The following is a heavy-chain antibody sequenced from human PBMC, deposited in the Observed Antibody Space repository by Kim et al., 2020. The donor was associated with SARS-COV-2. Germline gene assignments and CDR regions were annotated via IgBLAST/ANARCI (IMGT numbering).Heavy chain of an antibody. Sequence: PSLKSAVTIPVDTSKNQFSLKLSSVTAADTAVYYCARGRGGSGSSNWFDPWGQGTLVTVSS. D-gene: IGHD3-10*01. CDR3: ARGRGGSGSSNWFDP. V-gene: IGHV4-59*09. J-gene: IGHJ5*02.